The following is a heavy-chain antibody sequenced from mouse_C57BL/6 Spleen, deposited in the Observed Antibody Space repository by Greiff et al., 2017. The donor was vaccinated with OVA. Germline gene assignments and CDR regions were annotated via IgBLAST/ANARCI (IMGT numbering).Heavy chain of an antibody. Sequence: EVKLMESGPGMVKPSQSLSLTCTVTGYSITSGYDWHWIRHFPGNKLEWMGYISYSGSTNYNPSLKSRISITHDTSKNHFFLKLNSVTTEDTATYYCARGEDSSGPWFAYWGQGTLVTVSA. CDR2: ISYSGST. D-gene: IGHD3-2*02. J-gene: IGHJ3*01. V-gene: IGHV3-1*01. CDR3: ARGEDSSGPWFAY. CDR1: GYSITSGYD.